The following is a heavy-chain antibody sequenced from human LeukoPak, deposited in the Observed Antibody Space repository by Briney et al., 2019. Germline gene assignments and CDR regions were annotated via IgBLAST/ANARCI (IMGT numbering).Heavy chain of an antibody. CDR2: ISSNGGST. D-gene: IGHD3-3*01. CDR3: ARTSDFWSGYYTGSLDY. Sequence: PGGSLRLSCAASGFTFSSYAMHWVRQAPGKGLEYVSAISSNGGSTYYANSVKDRFTISRDNSKNTLYLQMGSLRAEDMAVYYCARTSDFWSGYYTGSLDYWGQGTLVTVSS. J-gene: IGHJ4*02. CDR1: GFTFSSYA. V-gene: IGHV3-64*01.